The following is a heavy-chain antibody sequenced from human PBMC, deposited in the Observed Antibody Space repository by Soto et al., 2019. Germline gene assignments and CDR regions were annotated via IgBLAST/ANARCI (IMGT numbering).Heavy chain of an antibody. CDR2: ISSSSSTI. D-gene: IGHD2-15*01. CDR1: GVSMSSYS. V-gene: IGHV3-48*02. CDR3: ARGPLYCSGGSCYSHFDY. Sequence: GGSLRLSCEAAGVSMSSYSVNWVRKAPGKGLEWVSYISSSSSTIYYADSVKGRFTISRDNAKNSLYLQMNSLRDEDTAVYYCARGPLYCSGGSCYSHFDYWGQGTLVTVSS. J-gene: IGHJ4*02.